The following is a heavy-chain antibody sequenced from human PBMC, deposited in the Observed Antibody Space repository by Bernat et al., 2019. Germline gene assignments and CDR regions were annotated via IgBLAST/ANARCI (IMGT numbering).Heavy chain of an antibody. D-gene: IGHD3-3*01. V-gene: IGHV4-59*01. J-gene: IGHJ6*02. CDR2: NDDTEST. CDR1: GGSISSSY. CDR3: AMGGPYNDFCSGYEGRYYHYAMDV. Sequence: QVQLQESGPGLVQPSETLSLTYTVSGGSISSSYWNWIRQPPGKGLEWSGYNDDTESTNYNPPLKSRGTISLEPAKTPCSLMLTSLTAADMALYYCAMGGPYNDFCSGYEGRYYHYAMDVWGQGTTVTVSS.